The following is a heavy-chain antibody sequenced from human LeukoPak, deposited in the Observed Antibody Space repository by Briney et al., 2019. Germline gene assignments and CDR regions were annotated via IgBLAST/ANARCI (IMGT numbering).Heavy chain of an antibody. V-gene: IGHV1-8*01. CDR2: MNPNSGNT. Sequence: GASVKVSCKASGYTFTSYDINWVRQATGQGLEWMGWMNPNSGNTGYAQKFQGRVTMTRNTSISTAYMELSSLRSEDTAVYYCARASHSDSSGYYYESYYYGMDVWGQGTTVTVSS. D-gene: IGHD3-22*01. CDR3: ARASHSDSSGYYYESYYYGMDV. J-gene: IGHJ6*02. CDR1: GYTFTSYD.